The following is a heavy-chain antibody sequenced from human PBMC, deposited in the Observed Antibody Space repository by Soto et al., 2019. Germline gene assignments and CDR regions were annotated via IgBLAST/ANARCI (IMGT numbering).Heavy chain of an antibody. V-gene: IGHV1-8*01. CDR1: GYTFTSYD. J-gene: IGHJ3*02. Sequence: GASVKVSCKASGYTFTSYDINWVRQATGQGLEWMGWMNPNSGNTGYAQKFQGRVTMTRNTSISTAYMGLSSLRSEDTAVYYCARGVAKFTQEGDAFDIWGQGKRVTVSS. CDR2: MNPNSGNT. CDR3: ARGVAKFTQEGDAFDI.